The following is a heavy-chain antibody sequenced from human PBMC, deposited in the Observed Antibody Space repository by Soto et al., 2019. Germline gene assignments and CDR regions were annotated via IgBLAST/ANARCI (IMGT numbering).Heavy chain of an antibody. V-gene: IGHV4-59*08. D-gene: IGHD5-18*01. Sequence: SETLSLTCTVSGGSISSYYWSWIRQPPGKGLEWIGYIYYSGSTNYNPSLKSRVTISVDTSKNQFSLKLSSVTAADTAVYYCARGYSYGFSDPWGQGTLVTVSS. CDR3: ARGYSYGFSDP. CDR1: GGSISSYY. J-gene: IGHJ5*02. CDR2: IYYSGST.